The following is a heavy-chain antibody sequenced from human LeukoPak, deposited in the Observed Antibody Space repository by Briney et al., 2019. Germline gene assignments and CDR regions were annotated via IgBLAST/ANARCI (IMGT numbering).Heavy chain of an antibody. V-gene: IGHV3-7*01. CDR1: GFTFSGYW. CDR3: ARVGSSGWYGGIDY. CDR2: IKEDGSEK. D-gene: IGHD6-19*01. J-gene: IGHJ4*02. Sequence: GGSLRLSCAASGFTFSGYWMSWVRQAPGKGPEWVANIKEDGSEKSHVDSVEGRFTISRDNAKNSLYLQMNSLRAEDTAVYYCARVGSSGWYGGIDYWGQGTLVTVSS.